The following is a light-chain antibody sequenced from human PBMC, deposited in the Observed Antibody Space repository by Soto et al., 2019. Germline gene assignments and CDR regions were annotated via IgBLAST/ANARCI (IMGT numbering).Light chain of an antibody. V-gene: IGLV2-23*02. CDR3: SSYAGAITFYV. Sequence: QSALTQPASVSGSPGQSITISCTGTSSDVGTYTLVSWYQQHPGEAPKLVIYEVNKRPAGASKRFSGSKSGDTASLTISGLQAEDEADYYCSSYAGAITFYVFGTGTKVTVL. CDR1: SSDVGTYTL. J-gene: IGLJ1*01. CDR2: EVN.